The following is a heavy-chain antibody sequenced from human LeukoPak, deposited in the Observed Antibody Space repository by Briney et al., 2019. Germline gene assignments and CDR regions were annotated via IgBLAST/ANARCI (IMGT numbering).Heavy chain of an antibody. CDR1: GFTFSSYA. J-gene: IGHJ5*02. CDR2: ISYDGSNK. D-gene: IGHD6-19*01. CDR3: ARDEAQWLVRGWFDP. Sequence: GGSLRLSCAASGFTFSSYAMHWVRQAPGKGLEWVAVISYDGSNKYYADSVKGRFTISRDNSKNTLYLQMNSLRAEDTAVYYCARDEAQWLVRGWFDPWGQGTLVTVSS. V-gene: IGHV3-30-3*01.